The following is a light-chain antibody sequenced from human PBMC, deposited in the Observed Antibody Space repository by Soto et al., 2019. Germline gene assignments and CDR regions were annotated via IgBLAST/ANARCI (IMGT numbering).Light chain of an antibody. Sequence: QSALTQPASVSGSPGQSITISCTGTSSDVGGYDYVSWYQQHPGKGPKLMIYEVSNRPSGISNRFSGSKSGNAASLTISGLQAEDEADYYCSSFTISSTLVFVTGTKLTVL. V-gene: IGLV2-14*01. CDR3: SSFTISSTLV. CDR2: EVS. J-gene: IGLJ1*01. CDR1: SSDVGGYDY.